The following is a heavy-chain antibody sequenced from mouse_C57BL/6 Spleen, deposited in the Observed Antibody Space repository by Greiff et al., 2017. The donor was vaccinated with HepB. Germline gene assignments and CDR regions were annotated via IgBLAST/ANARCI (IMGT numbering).Heavy chain of an antibody. D-gene: IGHD2-4*01. V-gene: IGHV5-17*01. J-gene: IGHJ2*01. CDR3: ALYDYDDGNFDY. CDR2: ISSGSSTI. Sequence: DVQLVESGGGLVKPGGSLKLSCAASGFTFSDYGMHWVRQAPEKGLEWVAYISSGSSTIYYADTVKGRFTISRDNAKNTLFLQMTSLRSEDTAMYYCALYDYDDGNFDYWGQGTTLTVSS. CDR1: GFTFSDYG.